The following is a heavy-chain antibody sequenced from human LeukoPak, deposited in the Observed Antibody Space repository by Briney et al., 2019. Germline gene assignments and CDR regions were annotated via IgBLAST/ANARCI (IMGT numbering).Heavy chain of an antibody. J-gene: IGHJ4*02. CDR1: GGTFSSYA. CDR3: ARDIHSSSWYMDY. CDR2: IIPIFGTA. V-gene: IGHV1-69*13. D-gene: IGHD6-13*01. Sequence: SVKVSCKASGGTFSSYAISWVRQAPGQGLEWMGGIIPIFGTANYAQKFQGRVTITADESTSTAYMELSSLRSKDTAVYYCARDIHSSSWYMDYWGQGTLVTVSS.